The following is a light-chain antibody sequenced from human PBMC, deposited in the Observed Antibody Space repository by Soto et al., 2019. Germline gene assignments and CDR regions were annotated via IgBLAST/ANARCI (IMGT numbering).Light chain of an antibody. Sequence: QSVLTQPASVSGSPGQSITISCTGTSSDVGSYNLVSWYQQHPGKAPKLMIYEVSKRPSGVSNRFSGSKSGNTASLTIPGLQAEDEADYYCCSYAGSSTYVCGTGTKVTVL. J-gene: IGLJ1*01. CDR2: EVS. CDR1: SSDVGSYNL. CDR3: CSYAGSSTYV. V-gene: IGLV2-23*02.